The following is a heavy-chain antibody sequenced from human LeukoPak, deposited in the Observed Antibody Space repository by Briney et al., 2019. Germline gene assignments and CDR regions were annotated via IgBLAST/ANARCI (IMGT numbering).Heavy chain of an antibody. CDR2: IRRKTDGETT. CDR1: GFTFSNVW. D-gene: IGHD2-21*01. J-gene: IGHJ4*02. CDR3: VTDLVIKGYFDY. V-gene: IGHV3-15*01. Sequence: GGSLRLSCAASGFTFSNVWMSWVRQVPGKGLEWVGRIRRKTDGETTDHAAPVKGRFTISRDDSKNMLYLQMNSLKTEDTAVYYCVTDLVIKGYFDYWGQGAQVTVSS.